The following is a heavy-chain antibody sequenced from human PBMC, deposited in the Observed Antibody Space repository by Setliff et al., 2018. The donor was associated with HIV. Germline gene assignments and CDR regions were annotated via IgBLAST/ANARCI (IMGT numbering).Heavy chain of an antibody. Sequence: GGSLRLSCTASGFTFGDYTMSWVRQAPGKGLEWVGLIRSEAYGGPTEYAAFVKGRFTISRDDSKSIAYLQMNSPKTEDTGVYYCTRGHSGSYFEDYYYYHGMDVWGQGTTVTVSS. D-gene: IGHD1-26*01. J-gene: IGHJ6*02. CDR3: TRGHSGSYFEDYYYYHGMDV. CDR1: GFTFGDYT. CDR2: IRSEAYGGPT. V-gene: IGHV3-49*04.